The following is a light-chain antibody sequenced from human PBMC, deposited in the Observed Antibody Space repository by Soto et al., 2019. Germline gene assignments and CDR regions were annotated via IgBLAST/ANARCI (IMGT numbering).Light chain of an antibody. V-gene: IGKV1-39*01. CDR2: GAS. J-gene: IGKJ2*03. CDR3: QQSLITQYS. Sequence: DIQMTQSPSSLSASVGDRVTITCRASHNVNRNLHWYQQTPGKAPQLLISGASSLQSGVPSRFSGSGSGTDFTLTSSSQQPEDFATYYWQQSLITQYSFGQGTKLEIK. CDR1: HNVNRN.